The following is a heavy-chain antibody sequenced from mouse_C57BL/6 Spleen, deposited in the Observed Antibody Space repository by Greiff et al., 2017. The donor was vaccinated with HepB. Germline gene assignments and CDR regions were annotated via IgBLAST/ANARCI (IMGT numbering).Heavy chain of an antibody. CDR1: GYTFTSYW. CDR2: IHPNSGST. CDR3: AIRGWLRDYFDY. Sequence: QVQLQQPGAELVKPGASVKLSCKASGYTFTSYWMHWVRQRPGQGLEWIGMIHPNSGSTNYNEKFKSKATLTVDKSSSTAYMQLSSLTSEDSAVYYCAIRGWLRDYFDYWGQGTTLTVSS. J-gene: IGHJ2*01. D-gene: IGHD2-2*01. V-gene: IGHV1-64*01.